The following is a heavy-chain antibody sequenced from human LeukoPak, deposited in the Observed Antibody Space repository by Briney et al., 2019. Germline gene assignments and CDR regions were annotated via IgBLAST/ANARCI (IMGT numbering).Heavy chain of an antibody. CDR3: VGSRGGLAYYFDH. J-gene: IGHJ4*02. CDR1: VYTFTVDY. Sequence: ASVTVSCKTSVYTFTVDYIHWIRQAPGQGLKWVGWINANSGDTDYAQKSQGGVTMTMDISTSTGYMWLSSVRAEDTAAYYYVGSRGGLAYYFDHWPKGTLDSVSS. V-gene: IGHV1-2*02. CDR2: INANSGDT. D-gene: IGHD3-3*02.